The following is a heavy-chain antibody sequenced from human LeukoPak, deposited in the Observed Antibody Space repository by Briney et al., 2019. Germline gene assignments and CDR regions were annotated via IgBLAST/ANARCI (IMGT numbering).Heavy chain of an antibody. Sequence: SETLSLTCTVSGGPISSYYWSWIRQPPGKGLEWIGYIYYSGNTNYNPSLKSRVTISVDTSKNQFSLKLSSVTAADTAVYYCARARPSDQYQPLRRGPLHYYGMDVWGQGTTVAVSS. V-gene: IGHV4-59*01. J-gene: IGHJ6*02. CDR1: GGPISSYY. CDR2: IYYSGNT. D-gene: IGHD2-2*01. CDR3: ARARPSDQYQPLRRGPLHYYGMDV.